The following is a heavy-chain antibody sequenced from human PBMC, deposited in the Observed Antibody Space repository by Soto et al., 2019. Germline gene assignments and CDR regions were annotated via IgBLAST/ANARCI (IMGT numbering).Heavy chain of an antibody. CDR2: ISYDGSNK. CDR1: GFTFSSYG. V-gene: IGHV3-30*18. J-gene: IGHJ4*02. Sequence: GGSLRLSCAASGFTFSSYGMHWVRQAPGKGLEWEAVISYDGSNKYYADSVKGRFTISRDTSKNTLYLQMNSLRAEDTAVYYCAKGARVYQLLYYFDYWGQGTLVTVSS. CDR3: AKGARVYQLLYYFDY. D-gene: IGHD2-2*01.